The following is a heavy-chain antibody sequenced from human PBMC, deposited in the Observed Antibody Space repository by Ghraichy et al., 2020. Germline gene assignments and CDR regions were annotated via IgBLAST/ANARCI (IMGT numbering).Heavy chain of an antibody. J-gene: IGHJ6*02. Sequence: ASVKVSCKTSGYTFRNYGINWVRQAPGQGLEGVGWISPDNHNTNYAQKFQGRVTVTTDTPSSTVHMELRGLTSDDTAVYYCARDLWCGSGCYSIYYYGIDVLGQGTSVTVSS. CDR2: ISPDNHNT. CDR3: ARDLWCGSGCYSIYYYGIDV. CDR1: GYTFRNYG. D-gene: IGHD2-21*02. V-gene: IGHV1-18*04.